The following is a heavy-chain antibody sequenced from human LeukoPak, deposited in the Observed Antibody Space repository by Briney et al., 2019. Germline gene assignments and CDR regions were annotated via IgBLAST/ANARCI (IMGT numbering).Heavy chain of an antibody. D-gene: IGHD6-13*01. CDR2: INHSGST. Sequence: PSETLSLTCAVYGGSFSGYYWSWIRQPPGKGLEWIGEINHSGSTNYNPSLKSRVTISVDTSKNQFSLKLRSVTASDTAVYYCARMAVRGSSTKMPGTFDPWGQGTLVTVSS. J-gene: IGHJ5*02. CDR1: GGSFSGYY. V-gene: IGHV4-34*01. CDR3: ARMAVRGSSTKMPGTFDP.